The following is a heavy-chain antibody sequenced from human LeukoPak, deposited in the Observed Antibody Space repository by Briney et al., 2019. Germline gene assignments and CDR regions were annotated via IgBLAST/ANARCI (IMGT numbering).Heavy chain of an antibody. V-gene: IGHV1-69*13. CDR1: GGTFSSYA. CDR3: ARGTDYGEYYFDY. Sequence: SVKVSCKASGGTFSSYAISWVRQAPGQGREWMGGIIPIFGTANYAQKFQGRVTITADESTSTAYMELSSLRSEDTAVYYCARGTDYGEYYFDYWGQGTLVTVSS. CDR2: IIPIFGTA. D-gene: IGHD4-17*01. J-gene: IGHJ4*02.